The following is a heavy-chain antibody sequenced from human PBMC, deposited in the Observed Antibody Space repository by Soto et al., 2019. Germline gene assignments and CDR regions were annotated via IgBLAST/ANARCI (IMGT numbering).Heavy chain of an antibody. D-gene: IGHD3-9*01. CDR1: GYTFTSYG. CDR3: AREAGDILTGVDAFDI. Sequence: AAVKISCKASGYTFTSYGISWLRQAPGQGLEWMGWISAYNGNTNYAQKLQGRVTMTTDTSTSTAYMELRSLRSDDTAVYYCAREAGDILTGVDAFDIWGQGTMVTVSS. CDR2: ISAYNGNT. J-gene: IGHJ3*02. V-gene: IGHV1-18*01.